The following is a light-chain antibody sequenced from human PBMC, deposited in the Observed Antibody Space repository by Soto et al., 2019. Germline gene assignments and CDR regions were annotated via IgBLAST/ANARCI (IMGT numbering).Light chain of an antibody. CDR2: GAS. V-gene: IGKV1-39*01. CDR1: MRISNY. J-gene: IGKJ4*01. CDR3: QQSHSTPLT. Sequence: DIQVIQSPSSLSASVGDRVTITCRAKMRISNYLNWYQQKPGKATKLLISGASTLQSGVPSRFSGSGSGADFTLTISSLQPNDSATYYCQQSHSTPLTFGGGTKLEIK.